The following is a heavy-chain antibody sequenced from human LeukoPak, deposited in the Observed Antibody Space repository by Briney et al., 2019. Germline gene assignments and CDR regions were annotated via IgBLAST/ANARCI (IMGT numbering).Heavy chain of an antibody. CDR2: IYSGGST. V-gene: IGHV3-66*01. J-gene: IGHJ4*02. CDR3: ASITNQFDY. CDR1: GFTVSSNY. Sequence: PGGSLRLSCAASGFTVSSNYTTWVRQAPGKGLEWVSVIYSGGSTYYADSVKGRFTISRDNSKNTVYLQMNSLRAEDTAVYYCASITNQFDYWGQGTLVTVSS. D-gene: IGHD1-20*01.